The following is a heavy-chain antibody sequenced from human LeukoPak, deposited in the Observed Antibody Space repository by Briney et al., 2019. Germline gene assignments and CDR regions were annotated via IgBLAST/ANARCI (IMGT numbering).Heavy chain of an antibody. V-gene: IGHV3-23*01. J-gene: IGHJ1*01. CDR1: GFTFNNYA. CDR2: ISGSGGRT. D-gene: IGHD1-26*01. CDR3: AKDPDGYSGSLSSFSAH. Sequence: PGGSLRLSCVASGFTFNNYAMSWVRQAPGKGLEWVSGISGSGGRTYYADSVKGRFIITRDNSKNTLYLQMNSLRAEDTAVYYCAKDPDGYSGSLSSFSAHWGQGTLVTVSS.